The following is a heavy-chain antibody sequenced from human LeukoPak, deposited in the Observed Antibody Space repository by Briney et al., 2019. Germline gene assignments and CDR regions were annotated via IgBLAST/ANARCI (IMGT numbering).Heavy chain of an antibody. CDR2: IKSDGSST. Sequence: GGSLRLSCAASGFTFSRYWMHWVRQAPGKGLVWVSRIKSDGSSTNYADSVKGRFTISRDNAKNTLYLQMNSLRAEDTAVYYCARVGGYGDYSFSYWGQGTLVTVSS. J-gene: IGHJ4*02. CDR3: ARVGGYGDYSFSY. D-gene: IGHD4-17*01. V-gene: IGHV3-74*01. CDR1: GFTFSRYW.